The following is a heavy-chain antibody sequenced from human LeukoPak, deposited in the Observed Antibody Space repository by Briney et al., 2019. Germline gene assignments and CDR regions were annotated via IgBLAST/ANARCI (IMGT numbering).Heavy chain of an antibody. J-gene: IGHJ6*03. CDR2: IRYDGSNK. V-gene: IGHV3-30*02. Sequence: GGSLRLSCAASGFTFSSYSMHWVRLAPGKGLEWVAFIRYDGSNKYYADSVKGRFTISRENSKNTLYLQMNSLRAEDTAVYYCAKDPNHSSSIMVRGWRYYYYYYYMDVWGKGTAVTISS. CDR1: GFTFSSYS. D-gene: IGHD3-10*01. CDR3: AKDPNHSSSIMVRGWRYYYYYYYMDV.